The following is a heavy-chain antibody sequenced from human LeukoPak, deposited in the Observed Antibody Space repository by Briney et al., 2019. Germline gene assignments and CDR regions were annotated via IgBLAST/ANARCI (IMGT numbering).Heavy chain of an antibody. D-gene: IGHD6-19*01. CDR2: ISNNGIST. J-gene: IGHJ4*02. CDR3: ARLEAVAGALDY. CDR1: GFTFSSYA. Sequence: PGGSLRLSCAASGFTFSSYAMHWVRQAPGKGLEYVSAISNNGISTYYANSVKGRFTISRDNSKNTLYLQMVSLRAEDMAVYYCARLEAVAGALDYWGQGTLVTVSS. V-gene: IGHV3-64*01.